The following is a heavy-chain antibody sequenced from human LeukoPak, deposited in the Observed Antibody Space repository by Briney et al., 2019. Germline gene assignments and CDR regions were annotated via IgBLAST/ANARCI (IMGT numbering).Heavy chain of an antibody. CDR1: GFTFSSYW. V-gene: IGHV3-7*03. CDR2: IKQDGSEK. CDR3: ARGAQRWLQLGYYFDY. J-gene: IGHJ4*02. D-gene: IGHD5-24*01. Sequence: GGSLRLSCAASGFTFSSYWMSWVRQAPGKGLEWVANIKQDGSEKYYVDSVKGRFTISRDNAKNSLYLQMNSLRAGDTAVYYCARGAQRWLQLGYYFDYWGQGTLVTVSS.